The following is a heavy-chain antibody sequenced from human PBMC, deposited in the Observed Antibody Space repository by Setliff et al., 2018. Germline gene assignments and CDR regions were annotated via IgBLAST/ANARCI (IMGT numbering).Heavy chain of an antibody. J-gene: IGHJ6*03. D-gene: IGHD4-4*01. Sequence: PGGSLRLSCAASGFRFSDYGMHWVRQAPGKGLEWVAFIRYDGSDKNSADSVKGRFTIARDNSRNTLYLQMNSLRPEDTAVYYCVKATVTGFYMDVWGKGTTVTVSS. CDR2: IRYDGSDK. CDR1: GFRFSDYG. V-gene: IGHV3-30*02. CDR3: VKATVTGFYMDV.